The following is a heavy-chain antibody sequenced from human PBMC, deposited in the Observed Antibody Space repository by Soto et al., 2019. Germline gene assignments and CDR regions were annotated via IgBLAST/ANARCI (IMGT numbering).Heavy chain of an antibody. Sequence: QVQLVQSGAAVRKPGSSVKVSCKASGGTFTKYAITWVRQAPRQGLEWMGGIVPLPGTTNYAQKVRGRFPISADESTSTAYLELSSLRSEATAVYYCESGIVGLGGSSRWPDSAFDVWGQGTMVIVSS. CDR1: GGTFTKYA. CDR3: ESGIVGLGGSSRWPDSAFDV. V-gene: IGHV1-69*01. J-gene: IGHJ3*01. CDR2: IVPLPGTT. D-gene: IGHD6-19*01.